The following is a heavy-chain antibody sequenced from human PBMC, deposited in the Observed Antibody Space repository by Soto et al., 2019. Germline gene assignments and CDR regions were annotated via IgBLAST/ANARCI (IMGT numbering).Heavy chain of an antibody. J-gene: IGHJ6*03. D-gene: IGHD3-9*01. CDR2: IYSGGST. CDR3: ARGYDTPYYYYYMDV. Sequence: EVQLVESGGGLVQPGGSLRLSYAASGFTVSSNYMSWVRQAPGKGLEWVSVIYSGGSTYYADSVKGRFTISRDNSKNTLYLQMNSLRAEDTAVYYCARGYDTPYYYYYMDVWGKGTTVTVSS. V-gene: IGHV3-66*01. CDR1: GFTVSSNY.